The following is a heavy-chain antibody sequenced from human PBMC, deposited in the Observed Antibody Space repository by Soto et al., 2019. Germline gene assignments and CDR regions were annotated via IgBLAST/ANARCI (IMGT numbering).Heavy chain of an antibody. CDR3: ARAGGVGYSAGFDY. CDR1: GFTFDDYG. D-gene: IGHD2-8*02. J-gene: IGHJ4*02. Sequence: EVQLVESGGGVVRPGGSLRLSCAASGFTFDDYGMSWVRQAPGKGLEWVSGINWNGGSTGYAGSVKGRFTISRDNAKNTLYLQKNSLRAEDTALYHCARAGGVGYSAGFDYGGQGTLVTVSS. CDR2: INWNGGST. V-gene: IGHV3-20*01.